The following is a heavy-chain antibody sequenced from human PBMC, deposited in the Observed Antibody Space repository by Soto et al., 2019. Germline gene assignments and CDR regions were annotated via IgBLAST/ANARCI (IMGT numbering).Heavy chain of an antibody. V-gene: IGHV1-3*01. J-gene: IGHJ2*01. CDR1: GYTFTSYA. D-gene: IGHD6-13*01. CDR2: INAANRNT. Sequence: ASVKVSCKASGYTFTSYAMHWVRQAPGQRREWMGWINAANRNTKYSQKFQGRVTISRDTTASTAYMELSSLRSEDTAVYYCARDPVIAAAAPPEYWGR. CDR3: ARDPVIAAAAPPEY.